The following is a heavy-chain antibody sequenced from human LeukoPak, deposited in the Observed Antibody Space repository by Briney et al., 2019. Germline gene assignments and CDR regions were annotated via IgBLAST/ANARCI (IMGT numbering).Heavy chain of an antibody. Sequence: ASVKVSCTASGYTFTGYYMHWVRQAPGQGLEWMGRINPNSGGTNYAQKFQGRVTMTRDTSISTAYMELSRLRSDDTAVYYCARGGVYYYDSSGYTFDYWGQGTLVTVSS. CDR2: INPNSGGT. CDR3: ARGGVYYYDSSGYTFDY. V-gene: IGHV1-2*06. CDR1: GYTFTGYY. J-gene: IGHJ4*02. D-gene: IGHD3-22*01.